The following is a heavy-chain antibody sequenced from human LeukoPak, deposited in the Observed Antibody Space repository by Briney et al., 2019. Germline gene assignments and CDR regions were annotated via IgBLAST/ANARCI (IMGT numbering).Heavy chain of an antibody. J-gene: IGHJ4*02. D-gene: IGHD1-26*01. CDR1: GFTFSRYS. CDR2: ISSSSSYI. Sequence: GGSLRLSCAASGFTFSRYSMNWVRQAPGKGLEWVSSISSSSSYIYYADSVKGRFTISRDNAKNSLYLQMNSLRAEDTAVYYCARGETIVGASQFDYWGQGTLVTVSS. V-gene: IGHV3-21*01. CDR3: ARGETIVGASQFDY.